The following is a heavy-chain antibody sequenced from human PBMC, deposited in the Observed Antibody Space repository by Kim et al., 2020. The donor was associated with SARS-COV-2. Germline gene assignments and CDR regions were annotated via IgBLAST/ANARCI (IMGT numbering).Heavy chain of an antibody. CDR3: ARGQYSFPDY. D-gene: IGHD4-4*01. V-gene: IGHV4-31*03. CDR1: GGSISSGGYY. Sequence: SETLSLTCTVSGGSISSGGYYWSWIRQHPGKGLEWIGYIYYSGSTYYNPSLKSRVTISVDTSKNQFSLKLSSVTAADTAVYYCARGQYSFPDYWGQGTLVTVSS. J-gene: IGHJ4*02. CDR2: IYYSGST.